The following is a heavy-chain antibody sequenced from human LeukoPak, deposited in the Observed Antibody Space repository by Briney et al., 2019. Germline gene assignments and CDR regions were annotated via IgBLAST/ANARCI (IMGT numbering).Heavy chain of an antibody. J-gene: IGHJ4*02. CDR3: AKSSGGSRPHSRIFDF. Sequence: GGCLRLSSEASGLTFNSNAMNWVRRGPGEGLEWVALISPDGDERFYADSVRGRFTISRDNSNNMMFLQMNSLRAEDTATYYCAKSSGGSRPHSRIFDFWGRGTMVTVSS. CDR1: GLTFNSNA. D-gene: IGHD5-18*01. V-gene: IGHV3-23*01. CDR2: ISPDGDER.